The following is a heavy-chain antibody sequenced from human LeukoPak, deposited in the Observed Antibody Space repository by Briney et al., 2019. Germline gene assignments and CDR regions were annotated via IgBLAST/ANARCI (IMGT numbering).Heavy chain of an antibody. V-gene: IGHV4-61*02. Sequence: SETLSLTCTVSGGSISSAPYYLTWIRQPAGKGLEWIGRIYSSGSTNYNPSLKSRVTISIDTSKNQFSLKLSSVTAADTAVYYCARVDYGDYETWGQGTLVTVSS. CDR3: ARVDYGDYET. CDR1: GGSISSAPYY. CDR2: IYSSGST. D-gene: IGHD4-17*01. J-gene: IGHJ5*02.